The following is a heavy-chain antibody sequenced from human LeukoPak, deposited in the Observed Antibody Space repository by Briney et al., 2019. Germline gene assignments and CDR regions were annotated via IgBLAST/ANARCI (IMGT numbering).Heavy chain of an antibody. D-gene: IGHD6-6*01. CDR2: ISSSSSYI. Sequence: KAGGSLRLSCAASGFTFSSYSMNWVRQAPGKGLEWVSSISSSSSYIYYADSVKGRFTISRDNAKNSLYLQMNSLRAEDTAVYYCARDYSSSSNYFDYWGQGTLVTVSS. J-gene: IGHJ4*02. CDR3: ARDYSSSSNYFDY. V-gene: IGHV3-21*01. CDR1: GFTFSSYS.